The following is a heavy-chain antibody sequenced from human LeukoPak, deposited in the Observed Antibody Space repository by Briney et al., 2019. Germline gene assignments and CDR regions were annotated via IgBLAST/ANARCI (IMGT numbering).Heavy chain of an antibody. D-gene: IGHD1-1*01. CDR2: INQDGTKE. CDR3: VRDLGTLLY. V-gene: IGHV3-7*01. Sequence: PGGSLRLSCAASGFTFTTYWMNWVRQAPGKGLEWVASINQDGTKEYYVDSVKGRFTISRDNAKNSLYLQMNSLRAEDTAIYYCVRDLGTLLYWGQGTLVTVSS. J-gene: IGHJ4*02. CDR1: GFTFTTYW.